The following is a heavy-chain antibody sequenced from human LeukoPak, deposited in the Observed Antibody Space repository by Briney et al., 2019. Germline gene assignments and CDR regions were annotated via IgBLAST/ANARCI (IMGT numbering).Heavy chain of an antibody. J-gene: IGHJ4*02. CDR2: IYYSGST. CDR3: ARRCYNIAWFHFDY. CDR1: GGSISDTNYF. D-gene: IGHD2-2*02. V-gene: IGHV4-39*07. Sequence: SETLSLTCLVSGGSISDTNYFWGWTRQPPGKGLEWIGNIYYSGSTRYNPSLSSRLTISVDTSKNQFSLRLSSVTAADTAVYYCARRCYNIAWFHFDYWGQGTLVTVSS.